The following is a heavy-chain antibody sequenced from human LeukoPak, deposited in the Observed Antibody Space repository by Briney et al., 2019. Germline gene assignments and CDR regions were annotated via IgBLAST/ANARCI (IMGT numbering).Heavy chain of an antibody. CDR3: ARREYSRGWYPFDY. D-gene: IGHD6-19*01. CDR2: IYYSGST. V-gene: IGHV4-59*08. CDR1: GGSISSYY. Sequence: SETLSLTCTVSGGSISSYYWSWIRRPPGKGLEWIGYIYYSGSTNYNPSLKSRVTISVDTSKNQFSLKLSSVTAADTAAYYCARREYSRGWYPFDYWGQGTLVTVSS. J-gene: IGHJ4*02.